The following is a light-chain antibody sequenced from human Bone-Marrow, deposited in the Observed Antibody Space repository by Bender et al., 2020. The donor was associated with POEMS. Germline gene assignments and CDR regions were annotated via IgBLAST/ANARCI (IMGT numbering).Light chain of an antibody. Sequence: QSALTQPASVSGSPGQSITISCTGTSSDVGSYNVVSWYQQYPGKAPKVMIYEVRKRPSGVSNRFSGSKSGNTASLTISGLQAEDEAVYYCQSYDRSLNDARVFGGGTKLTVL. CDR1: SSDVGSYNV. J-gene: IGLJ3*02. CDR3: QSYDRSLNDARV. V-gene: IGLV2-23*02. CDR2: EVR.